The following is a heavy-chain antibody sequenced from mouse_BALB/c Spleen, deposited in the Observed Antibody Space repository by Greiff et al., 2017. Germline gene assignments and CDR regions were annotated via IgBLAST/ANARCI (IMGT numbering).Heavy chain of an antibody. J-gene: IGHJ1*01. Sequence: DVKLVESGGGLVKPGGSLKLSCAASGFTFSSFGMHWVRQAPEKGLEWVAYISSGSSTIYYADTVKGRFTISRDNPKNTLFLQMTSLRSEDTAMYYCARSGDGDWYFDVWGAGTTVTVSS. D-gene: IGHD3-1*01. V-gene: IGHV5-17*02. CDR1: GFTFSSFG. CDR3: ARSGDGDWYFDV. CDR2: ISSGSSTI.